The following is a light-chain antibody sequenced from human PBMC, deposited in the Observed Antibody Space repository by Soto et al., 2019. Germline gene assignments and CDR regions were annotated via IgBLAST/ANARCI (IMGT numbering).Light chain of an antibody. CDR3: SSHTSSSSIHG. CDR1: SSDVGGYNY. CDR2: EVS. V-gene: IGLV2-14*01. Sequence: SALTQPASVSGSPGQSITISCTGTSSDVGGYNYVSWYQQHPGKAPKLMIYEVSNRPSGVSNRFSGSKSGNTASLTISGIQAEDEADYYCSSHTSSSSIHGLGNRVKVTV. J-gene: IGLJ1*01.